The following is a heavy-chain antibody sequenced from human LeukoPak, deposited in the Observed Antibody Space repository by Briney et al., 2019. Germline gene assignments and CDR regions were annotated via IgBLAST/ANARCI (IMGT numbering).Heavy chain of an antibody. V-gene: IGHV3-23*01. CDR2: ISVSGNT. D-gene: IGHD3-22*01. Sequence: GGSLRLSCAASGFTLSSYAMSWVRQGPGKGLEWVSAISVSGNTYHADSVKGRFTISRDSYKNTLYLQMNSLRAEDAAVYYCAKDPTHYYYSSGHFDYWGQRTLVTVSS. J-gene: IGHJ4*02. CDR1: GFTLSSYA. CDR3: AKDPTHYYYSSGHFDY.